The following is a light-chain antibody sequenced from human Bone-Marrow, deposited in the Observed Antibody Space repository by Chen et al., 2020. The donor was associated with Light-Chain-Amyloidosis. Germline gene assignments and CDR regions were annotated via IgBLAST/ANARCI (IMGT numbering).Light chain of an antibody. J-gene: IGLJ3*02. CDR1: SSNIGAGYD. CDR3: RAFDGRLRGWV. V-gene: IGLV1-40*01. CDR2: GNS. Sequence: QSVLTQPPSVSGAPGQRVTLSCTGSSSNIGAGYDVHWYQQLPGTAPKLLIYGNSNRPSGFPAQISRSRSGASAFLPIPGLQAGDGGYNCGRAFDGRLRGWVCGGGTGLSFL.